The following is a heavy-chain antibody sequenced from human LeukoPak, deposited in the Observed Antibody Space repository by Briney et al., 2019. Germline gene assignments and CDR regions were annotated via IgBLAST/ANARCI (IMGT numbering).Heavy chain of an antibody. CDR1: GGTFSSYA. V-gene: IGHV1-69*13. J-gene: IGHJ4*02. Sequence: SVKASCKASGGTFSSYAISWVRQAPGQGLEWMGGIIPIFGTANYAQKFQGRVTITADESTSTAYMELSSLRSEDTAVYYCASLRSTYYYDSSDFDYWGQGTLVTVSS. CDR2: IIPIFGTA. CDR3: ASLRSTYYYDSSDFDY. D-gene: IGHD3-22*01.